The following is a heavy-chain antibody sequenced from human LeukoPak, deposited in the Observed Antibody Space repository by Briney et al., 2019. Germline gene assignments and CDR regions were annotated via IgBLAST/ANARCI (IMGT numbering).Heavy chain of an antibody. CDR3: ASQPSSSLAFDI. V-gene: IGHV1-2*02. CDR1: GYTFTGYY. D-gene: IGHD6-13*01. CDR2: INPNSGRT. Sequence: ASVKVSCKASGYTFTGYYMHWVRQAPGQGLEWMGWINPNSGRTNYAQKFQGRVTMTRDTSISTAYMELSRLRSDDTAVYYCASQPSSSLAFDIWGQGTMVTVSS. J-gene: IGHJ3*02.